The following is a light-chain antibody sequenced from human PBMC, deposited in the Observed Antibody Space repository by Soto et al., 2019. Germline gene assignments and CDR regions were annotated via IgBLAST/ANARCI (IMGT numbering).Light chain of an antibody. J-gene: IGLJ1*01. CDR2: RNN. CDR3: AAWDDSLSGYV. CDR1: SSNIGSNY. V-gene: IGLV1-47*01. Sequence: QSVLTQPPSASGTPGQRVTISCSGSSSNIGSNYVYWYQQLPGTAPNLLIYRNNQRPSGVPDRFSGSTSGTSASLVISGLRSEDEADYYWAAWDDSLSGYVFGTGTKVTVL.